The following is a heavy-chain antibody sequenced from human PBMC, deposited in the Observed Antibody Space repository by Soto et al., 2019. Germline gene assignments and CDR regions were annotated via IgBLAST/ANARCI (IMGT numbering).Heavy chain of an antibody. Sequence: DVRLVESGGGLIQPGESLRLSCAAFGLTISGKKYVAWVRQAPGKGLEWVSALYDVDGSFYADSVTGRFTTSSDSSKTTVYLQMNDLRPDDTAVYYYATWHEREHAFDVWGQGTTVTISS. CDR3: ATWHEREHAFDV. J-gene: IGHJ3*01. D-gene: IGHD1-1*01. V-gene: IGHV3-53*01. CDR2: LYDVDGS. CDR1: GLTISGKKY.